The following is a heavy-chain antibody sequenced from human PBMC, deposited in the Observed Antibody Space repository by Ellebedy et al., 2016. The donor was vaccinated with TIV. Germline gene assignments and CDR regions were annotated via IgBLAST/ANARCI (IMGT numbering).Heavy chain of an antibody. J-gene: IGHJ4*02. CDR1: GFTVSSNY. V-gene: IGHV3-7*03. CDR3: ARDTYRGHDY. Sequence: GESLKISCAASGFTVSSNYMSWVRQAPGKGLERVANMKPDGSEIYYVDSVKGRFTISRDNAKSALYLQMNNLRAEDTAVYYCARDTYRGHDYWGQGTLVTVSS. D-gene: IGHD5-12*01. CDR2: MKPDGSEI.